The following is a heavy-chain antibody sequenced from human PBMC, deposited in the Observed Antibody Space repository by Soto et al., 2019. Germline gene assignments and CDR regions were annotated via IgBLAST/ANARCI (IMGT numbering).Heavy chain of an antibody. CDR1: GYPLTDNG. CDR2: ISADDTDIT. D-gene: IGHD3-3*01. J-gene: IGHJ6*02. Sequence: XPVKGASKPSGYPLTDNGVSWVRQSPGQGLEWMGWISADDTDITHYTQHLQGRLTMTTDTSTSTAYMELRSLTSDDTAVHYCATKSAYYYFYGMDVCAQRTTVTVPS. V-gene: IGHV1-18*04. CDR3: ATKSAYYYFYGMDV.